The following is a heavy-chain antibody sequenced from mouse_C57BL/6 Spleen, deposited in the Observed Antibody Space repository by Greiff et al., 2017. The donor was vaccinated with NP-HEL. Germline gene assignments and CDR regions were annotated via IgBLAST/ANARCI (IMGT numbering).Heavy chain of an antibody. CDR1: GYTFTSYW. CDR3: ARSKVSDWYFDV. Sequence: VQLQQPGAELVKPGASVKLSCKASGYTFTSYWMHWVKQRPGQGLEWIGMIHPNSGSTNYNEKFKSKATLTVDKSSSTAYMQLSSLTSEDSAVYYCARSKVSDWYFDVWGTGTTVTVSS. CDR2: IHPNSGST. D-gene: IGHD1-3*01. V-gene: IGHV1-64*01. J-gene: IGHJ1*03.